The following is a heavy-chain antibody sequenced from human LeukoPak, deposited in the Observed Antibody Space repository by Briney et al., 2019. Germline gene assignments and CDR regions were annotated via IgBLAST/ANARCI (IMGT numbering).Heavy chain of an antibody. CDR1: GFTFSSYG. Sequence: PGGSLRLSCAASGFTFSSYGMHWVRQAPGKGLEWVAIIWYDGSNEYYADSVKGRFTISRDNSKNTLYLQMNSLRAEDTAVYYCAKGRGDIVGTIDQWGQGTLVTVSS. V-gene: IGHV3-33*06. CDR2: IWYDGSNE. D-gene: IGHD5-12*01. CDR3: AKGRGDIVGTIDQ. J-gene: IGHJ4*02.